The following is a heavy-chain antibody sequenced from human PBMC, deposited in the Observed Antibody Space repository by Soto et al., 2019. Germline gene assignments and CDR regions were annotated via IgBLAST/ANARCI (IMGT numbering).Heavy chain of an antibody. D-gene: IGHD3-16*01. CDR3: ARGWGGFYERGMDV. CDR2: RNHRGNT. V-gene: IGHV4-34*01. Sequence: QVQLQQWGAGLLKPSETLSLTCAVYGGSFSGYYWSWIRQPPGKGLEWIGERNHRGNTNYNPSVKSRVTIPVDTSKHPFSAKLSCVTAADTAVYYCARGWGGFYERGMDVWGQGPTVTVSS. J-gene: IGHJ6*02. CDR1: GGSFSGYY.